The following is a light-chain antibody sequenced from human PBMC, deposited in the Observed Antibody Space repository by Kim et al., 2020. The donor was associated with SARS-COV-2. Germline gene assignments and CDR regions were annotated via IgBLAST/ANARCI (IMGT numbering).Light chain of an antibody. CDR1: QSISNW. Sequence: GDRVTITCRASQSISNWLAWYQQKLGRAPKVLIYDASNLESGVPSRFSGSGSGTEFTLTISSLQPDDFATYYCQQYKSYSPWTFGQGTKVDIK. CDR3: QQYKSYSPWT. CDR2: DAS. V-gene: IGKV1-5*01. J-gene: IGKJ1*01.